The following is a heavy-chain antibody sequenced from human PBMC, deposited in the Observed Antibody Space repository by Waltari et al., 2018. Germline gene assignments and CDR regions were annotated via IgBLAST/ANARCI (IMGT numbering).Heavy chain of an antibody. CDR2: IYHSGST. Sequence: QVQLQESGPGLVKPSETLSLPCAVSGYSISSGYYWGWIRQPPGKGLEWIGSIYHSGSTYYNPSLKSRVTISVDSSKNQFSLKLSSVTAADTAVYYCARQLISSSSWAYFDYWGQGTLVTVSS. CDR3: ARQLISSSSWAYFDY. V-gene: IGHV4-38-2*01. CDR1: GYSISSGYY. D-gene: IGHD6-13*01. J-gene: IGHJ4*02.